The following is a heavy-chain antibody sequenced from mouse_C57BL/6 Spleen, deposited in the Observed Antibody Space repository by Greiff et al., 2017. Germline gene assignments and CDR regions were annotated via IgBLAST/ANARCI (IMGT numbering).Heavy chain of an antibody. J-gene: IGHJ2*01. CDR1: GYTFTSYW. V-gene: IGHV1-52*01. D-gene: IGHD1-2*01. CDR3: ARLSHYDEDYFDD. Sequence: QVQLQQPGAELVRPGSSVKLSCKASGYTFTSYWMHWVKQRPIQGLEWIGNIDPSDSETHYNQKFKDKATLTVDKSSSTAYMQLISLTSEDSAVYYCARLSHYDEDYFDDWGQGTTLTVSS. CDR2: IDPSDSET.